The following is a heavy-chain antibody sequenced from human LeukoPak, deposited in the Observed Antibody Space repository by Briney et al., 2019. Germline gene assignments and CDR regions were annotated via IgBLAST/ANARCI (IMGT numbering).Heavy chain of an antibody. Sequence: RGSLRLSCAASGFTFSSYWMTWVRQAPGKGLEWVANIKQDGSEKYYVDSVKGRFTISRDNAKNSLYLQMNSLRAEDTAVYYCAAHVGNAGDFGYWGQGTLVAVSS. V-gene: IGHV3-7*01. CDR2: IKQDGSEK. J-gene: IGHJ4*02. D-gene: IGHD4-23*01. CDR1: GFTFSSYW. CDR3: AAHVGNAGDFGY.